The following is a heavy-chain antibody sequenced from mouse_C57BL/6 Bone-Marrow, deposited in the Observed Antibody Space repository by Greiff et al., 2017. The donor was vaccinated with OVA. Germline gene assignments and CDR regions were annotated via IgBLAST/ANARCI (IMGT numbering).Heavy chain of an antibody. Sequence: VQLQQPGAELVTPGASVKLSCKASGYTFTSYWMHWVKQRPGQGLEWIGEIDPSDSYTNYNQKFKGKSTLTVDKSSSQAYMQLSSLTSEDSAVYYCARGYDAMDYWGQGTSVTVSS. V-gene: IGHV1-69*01. CDR1: GYTFTSYW. CDR3: ARGYDAMDY. J-gene: IGHJ4*01. CDR2: IDPSDSYT.